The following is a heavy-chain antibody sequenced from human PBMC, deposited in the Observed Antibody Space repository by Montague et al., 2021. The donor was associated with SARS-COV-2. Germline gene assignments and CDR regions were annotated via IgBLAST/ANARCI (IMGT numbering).Heavy chain of an antibody. D-gene: IGHD3-10*01. CDR2: MYYSGST. CDR3: ARHGWNDSGSFHFDY. V-gene: IGHV4-39*01. J-gene: IGHJ4*02. CDR1: GGSISRSSYY. Sequence: SETLSLTCTVSGGSISRSSYYWGWIRQPPGKGLEWIGSMYYSGSTYYNASLKSRVTISVDTSKNQFSLKLNSVTAADTAVYYCARHGWNDSGSFHFDYWGQGTLSPSPQ.